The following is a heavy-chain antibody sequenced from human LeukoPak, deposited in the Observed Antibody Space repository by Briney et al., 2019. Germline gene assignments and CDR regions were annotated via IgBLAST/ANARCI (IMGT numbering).Heavy chain of an antibody. D-gene: IGHD6-13*01. Sequence: PGGSLRLSCTASRFYFSTYDMNWVREVPGKGLEWVGRIKSKTDGGTTDYAAPVKGRFTISRDDSKNTLYLQMNSLKTEDTAVYYCTTVEWEAAGTDYWGQGTLVTVSS. CDR1: RFYFSTYD. V-gene: IGHV3-15*01. CDR2: IKSKTDGGTT. CDR3: TTVEWEAAGTDY. J-gene: IGHJ4*02.